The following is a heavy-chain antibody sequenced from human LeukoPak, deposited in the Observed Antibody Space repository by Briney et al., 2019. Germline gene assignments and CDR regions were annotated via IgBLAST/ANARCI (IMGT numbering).Heavy chain of an antibody. Sequence: GGSLRLSCAASGFTFSDYYMSWIRQAPGKGLEWVSYISSSSSYTNYADSVKGRFTISRDNAKNSLYLQMNSLRAEDTAVYYCARTRTRKGGYSGYDPPGYGMDVWAKGPRSPSP. V-gene: IGHV3-11*06. J-gene: IGHJ6*02. CDR1: GFTFSDYY. CDR3: ARTRTRKGGYSGYDPPGYGMDV. CDR2: ISSSSSYT. D-gene: IGHD5-12*01.